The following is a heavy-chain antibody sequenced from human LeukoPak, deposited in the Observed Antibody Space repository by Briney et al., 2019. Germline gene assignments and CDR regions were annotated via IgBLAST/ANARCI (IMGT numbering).Heavy chain of an antibody. J-gene: IGHJ4*02. V-gene: IGHV4-59*12. D-gene: IGHD2-2*01. Sequence: PSETLSLTCTVSGGSISNYYWSWIRQPPGKGLEWIGSIYYSGSTYYNPSLKGRVTISVDTSKNQFSLKLSSVTAADTAVYYCARDVVAARGSFDYWGQGTLVTVSS. CDR3: ARDVVAARGSFDY. CDR2: IYYSGST. CDR1: GGSISNYY.